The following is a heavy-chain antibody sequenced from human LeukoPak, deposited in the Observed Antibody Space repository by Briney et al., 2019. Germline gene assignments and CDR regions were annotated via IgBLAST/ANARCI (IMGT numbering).Heavy chain of an antibody. D-gene: IGHD6-13*01. CDR3: AKPPGGSWYGAHFDY. CDR2: IYYSGST. V-gene: IGHV4-59*01. J-gene: IGHJ4*02. Sequence: SETLSLTCTVSGGSISSYYWSWIRQPPGKGLEWIGYIYYSGSTNYNPSLKSRVTISVDTSKNQFSLKLSSVTAADTAVYYCAKPPGGSWYGAHFDYWGQGTLVTVSS. CDR1: GGSISSYY.